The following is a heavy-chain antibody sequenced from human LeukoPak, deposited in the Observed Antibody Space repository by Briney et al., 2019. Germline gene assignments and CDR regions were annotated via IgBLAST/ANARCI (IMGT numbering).Heavy chain of an antibody. J-gene: IGHJ5*02. CDR1: GGSFSGYY. Sequence: KPSETLSLTCAVYGGSFSGYYWSWIRQPPGKGLEWIGEINHSGSTNYNPSLKSRVTISVDTSKNQFSLKLSSVTAADTAVYYCARTTVMVRGVISLVNWFDPWGQGTLVTVSS. D-gene: IGHD3-10*01. V-gene: IGHV4-34*01. CDR3: ARTTVMVRGVISLVNWFDP. CDR2: INHSGST.